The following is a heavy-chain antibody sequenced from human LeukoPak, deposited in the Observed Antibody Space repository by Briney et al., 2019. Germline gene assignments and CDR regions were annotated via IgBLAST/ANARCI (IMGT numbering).Heavy chain of an antibody. J-gene: IGHJ4*02. CDR3: ARGGGGNSDFLTTYTGASLSFVY. Sequence: GGSLRLSCAASGASGFTFSSYGMHWVRQAPGKGLQWVSSLGISGDYAWYAGSVKGRFTISRDSSKNTLYLQMNRLGAEDTAVYYCARGGGGNSDFLTTYTGASLSFVYWGQGALVTVSS. CDR2: LGISGDYA. V-gene: IGHV3-23*01. D-gene: IGHD3-9*01. CDR1: GASGFTFSSYG.